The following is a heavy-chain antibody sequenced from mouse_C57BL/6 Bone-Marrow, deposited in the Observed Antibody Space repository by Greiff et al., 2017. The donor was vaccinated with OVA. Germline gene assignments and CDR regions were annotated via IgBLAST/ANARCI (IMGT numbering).Heavy chain of an antibody. D-gene: IGHD1-2*01. CDR1: GFSINSDCY. V-gene: IGHV3-3*01. J-gene: IGHJ1*03. Sequence: EVKVEESGPSLVRPSQTLSLTCTVTGFSINSDCYWIWIRQFPGNKLEYIGYTFYSGITYYNPSLESRTYITRDTSKNQFSLKLSSVTTEDTATYYCARGRLRPWYFDVWGTGTTVTVSS. CDR2: TFYSGIT. CDR3: ARGRLRPWYFDV.